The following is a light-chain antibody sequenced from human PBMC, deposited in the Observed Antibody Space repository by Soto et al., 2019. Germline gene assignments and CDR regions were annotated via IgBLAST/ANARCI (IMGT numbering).Light chain of an antibody. CDR1: QSVLYSSNNKNC. J-gene: IGKJ1*01. CDR3: QQYCVRPWT. Sequence: DIVMTQSPDSLAVSLGERATINCESSQSVLYSSNNKNCLAWYQQKPGQPPKLLIYWAYIRESWVPDRFSGGGSGTDFTLTISGLQAEDVAVYYCQQYCVRPWTFGQGTKVEIK. V-gene: IGKV4-1*01. CDR2: WAY.